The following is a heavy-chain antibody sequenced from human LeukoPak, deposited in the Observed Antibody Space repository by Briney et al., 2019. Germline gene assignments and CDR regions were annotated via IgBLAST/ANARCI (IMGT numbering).Heavy chain of an antibody. J-gene: IGHJ4*02. V-gene: IGHV1-2*02. CDR1: GYTFTTSY. CDR3: ARVVAGTEFFDY. CDR2: INPNSGGT. D-gene: IGHD6-19*01. Sequence: ASVRVSCKASGYTFTTSYINWVRQAPGQGLEWMGWINPNSGGTNYAQKFQGRVTMTRDTSISTAYMELSRLRSDDTAVYYCARVVAGTEFFDYWGQGTLVTVSS.